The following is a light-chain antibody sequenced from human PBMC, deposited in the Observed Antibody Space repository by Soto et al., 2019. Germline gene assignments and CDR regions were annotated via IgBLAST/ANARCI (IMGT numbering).Light chain of an antibody. J-gene: IGLJ1*01. CDR1: GSDVGAYNY. CDR2: DAS. V-gene: IGLV2-14*01. Sequence: QSALTQPASVSGSPGQSITISCSGTGSDVGAYNYVSWYQQHPAKAPKLMIYDASNRPSGVSDRFSGSKSGNTASLTISGLHAEDEADYYCYSYISSSTYVFGSGTKVTVL. CDR3: YSYISSSTYV.